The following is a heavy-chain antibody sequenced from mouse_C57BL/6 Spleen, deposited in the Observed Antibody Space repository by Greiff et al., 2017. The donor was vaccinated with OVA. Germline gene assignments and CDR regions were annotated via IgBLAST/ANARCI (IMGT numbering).Heavy chain of an antibody. J-gene: IGHJ4*01. Sequence: EVKLMESGPELVKPGASVKLPCKASGYTFTDYNMDWVKQSHGQSLEWIGDINPNNGGTIYNQKFKGKATLTVDKSSSTAYMELRSLTSEDTAVYYCARSRVITTVVESAMDYWGQGTSVTVSS. V-gene: IGHV1-18*01. D-gene: IGHD1-1*01. CDR1: GYTFTDYN. CDR2: INPNNGGT. CDR3: ARSRVITTVVESAMDY.